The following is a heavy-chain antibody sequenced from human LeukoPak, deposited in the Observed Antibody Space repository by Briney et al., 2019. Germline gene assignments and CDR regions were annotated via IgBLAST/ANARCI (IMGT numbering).Heavy chain of an antibody. V-gene: IGHV1-2*02. CDR1: GYTFTGYD. J-gene: IGHJ3*02. CDR2: INPNSGGT. Sequence: ASVKVSCKASGYTFTGYDMHWVRPAPGQGLEWMGWINPNSGGTNYAQQFQGRVTMTRDTSISTAHMELSRLRSDDTAMYYCARVDTTTVTTYGAFDIWGQGTMVTVSS. D-gene: IGHD4-17*01. CDR3: ARVDTTTVTTYGAFDI.